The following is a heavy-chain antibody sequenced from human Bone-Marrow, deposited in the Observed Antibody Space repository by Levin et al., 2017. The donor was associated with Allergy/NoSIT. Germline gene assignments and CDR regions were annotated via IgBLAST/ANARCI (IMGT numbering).Heavy chain of an antibody. CDR2: IGSSGNT. J-gene: IGHJ2*01. D-gene: IGHD2-15*01. Sequence: PGGSLRLSCAASGFTSSNFFLNWIRQAPGKGLEWISNIGSSGNTNYADSVKGRFTISRDNAENSVYLQLNSLRVDDTAVYYCAGDPRGYCSGGSCLPGVYLDLWGRGTLVTISS. CDR3: AGDPRGYCSGGSCLPGVYLDL. V-gene: IGHV3-69-1*01. CDR1: GFTSSNFF.